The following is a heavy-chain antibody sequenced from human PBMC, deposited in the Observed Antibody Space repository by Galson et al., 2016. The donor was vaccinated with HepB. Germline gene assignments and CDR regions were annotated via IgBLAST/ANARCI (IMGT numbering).Heavy chain of an antibody. CDR2: VHPFGAVT. D-gene: IGHD6-19*01. CDR3: ARDIGGYGSR. Sequence: LRLSCAASGFIFTDHWMQWVRQAPGKGLVLVSRVHPFGAVTKYADSVKGRFTTSRDNAKNTMYLQMNSLRAEDTALYYCARDIGGYGSRWGQGTLVTVSS. CDR1: GFIFTDHW. V-gene: IGHV3-74*01. J-gene: IGHJ4*02.